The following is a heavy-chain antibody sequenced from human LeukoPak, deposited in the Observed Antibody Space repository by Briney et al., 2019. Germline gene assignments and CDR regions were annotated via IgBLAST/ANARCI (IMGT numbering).Heavy chain of an antibody. J-gene: IGHJ4*02. CDR3: ARAITIFGVALFDY. CDR2: INPNSGGT. CDR1: GYTFTGYY. D-gene: IGHD3-3*01. V-gene: IGHV1-2*02. Sequence: SVKVSCKASGYTFTGYYMHWVRQAPGQGLEWMGWINPNSGGTNYAQKFQGRVTMTRDTSISTAYMELSRLRSDDTAVYHCARAITIFGVALFDYWGQGTLVTVSS.